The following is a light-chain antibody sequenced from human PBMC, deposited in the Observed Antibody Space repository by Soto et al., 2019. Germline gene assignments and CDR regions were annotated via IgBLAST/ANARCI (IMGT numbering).Light chain of an antibody. J-gene: IGKJ1*01. Sequence: DIQMTQSPSTLSTSAGDRVTITCRASQSISGWLAWYQQKPGKAPNLLIYKASSLESGVPSRFSGSGSGTEFTLTISSLQPDDFATYYSQQYKSYPWTFGQGTKVEIK. V-gene: IGKV1-5*03. CDR2: KAS. CDR3: QQYKSYPWT. CDR1: QSISGW.